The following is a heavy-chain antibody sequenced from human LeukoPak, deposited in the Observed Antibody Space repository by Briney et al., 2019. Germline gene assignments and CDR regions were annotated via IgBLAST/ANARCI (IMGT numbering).Heavy chain of an antibody. CDR3: ARVERESSSWYPFDY. CDR1: GGSISSYY. V-gene: IGHV4-59*01. J-gene: IGHJ4*02. CDR2: IYYSGST. D-gene: IGHD6-13*01. Sequence: SETLSLTCTVSGGSISSYYWSWIRQPPGNGLEWIGYIYYSGSTNYNPSLKSRVTISVDTSKNPFSLKLSSVTAADTAVYYCARVERESSSWYPFDYWGQGTLVTVSS.